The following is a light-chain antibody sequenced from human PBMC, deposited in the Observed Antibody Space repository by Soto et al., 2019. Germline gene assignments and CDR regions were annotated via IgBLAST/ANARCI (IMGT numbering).Light chain of an antibody. CDR1: SSNIGSNT. Sequence: QSVLTQPPSASGTPGQRVTISCSGSSSNIGSNTVNWYQQLPGTAPKLLISGNSNRPSGVPDRFSGSKSGTSASLAIAGLQPEDEADYYCQSYDTSLSGFYVFGSGTKLTVL. V-gene: IGLV1-44*01. CDR3: QSYDTSLSGFYV. J-gene: IGLJ1*01. CDR2: GNS.